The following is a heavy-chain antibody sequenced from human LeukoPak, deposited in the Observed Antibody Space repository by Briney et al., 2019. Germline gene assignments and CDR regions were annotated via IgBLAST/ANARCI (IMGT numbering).Heavy chain of an antibody. Sequence: GRSLRLSCAASGFTFRSFAMHWVRQAPGKGLEWVAHVKPDGSEKSYVDSVKGRFTISRDNAQNSLYLQMNSLRAEDTAVYYCARDRGYYVFDYWGQGTLVTVSS. D-gene: IGHD3-22*01. CDR3: ARDRGYYVFDY. CDR1: GFTFRSFA. CDR2: VKPDGSEK. V-gene: IGHV3-7*01. J-gene: IGHJ4*02.